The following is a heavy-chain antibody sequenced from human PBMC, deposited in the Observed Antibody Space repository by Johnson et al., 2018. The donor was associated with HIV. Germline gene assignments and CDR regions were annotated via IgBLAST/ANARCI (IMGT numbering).Heavy chain of an antibody. D-gene: IGHD1-26*01. CDR2: INWNGGST. V-gene: IGHV3-20*04. CDR3: ARGWELLTPAFDI. CDR1: GFTFDDYG. J-gene: IGHJ3*02. Sequence: VQLVESGGGVVQPGRSLRLSCAASGFTFDDYGMSWVRQAPGKGLEWVSGINWNGGSTGYADSVKGRFTISRDNAKNSLHLQMNSLRVEDTALYYCARGWELLTPAFDIWGQGTMVTVSS.